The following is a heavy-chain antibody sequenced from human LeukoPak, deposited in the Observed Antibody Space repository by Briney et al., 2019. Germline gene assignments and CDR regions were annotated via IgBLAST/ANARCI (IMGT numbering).Heavy chain of an antibody. CDR3: ARERRGEYYFDY. D-gene: IGHD3-10*01. J-gene: IGHJ4*02. CDR2: ISSSSSYI. V-gene: IGHV3-21*01. CDR1: GFTFSSYS. Sequence: PGGSLRLSCAASGFTFSSYSMNWVRQAPGKGLEWVSSISSSSSYIYYADSVKGRFTISRGNAKNSLYLQMNSLRAEDTAVYYCARERRGEYYFDYWGQGTLVTVSS.